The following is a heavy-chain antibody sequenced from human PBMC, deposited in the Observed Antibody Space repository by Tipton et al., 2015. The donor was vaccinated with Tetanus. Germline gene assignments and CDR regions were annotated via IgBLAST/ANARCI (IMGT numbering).Heavy chain of an antibody. Sequence: TLSLTCTVSGDSISSGTYYWGWIRQSPGKGLEWIGSIYFRGSTYYNPSLKSRVTISLDTSKSQFSLKLNSVTAADTAVYYCARGSKGSTAWFPDHYGMDVWGQGTTVTVSS. D-gene: IGHD6-19*01. V-gene: IGHV4-39*01. CDR2: IYFRGST. CDR3: ARGSKGSTAWFPDHYGMDV. CDR1: GDSISSGTYY. J-gene: IGHJ6*02.